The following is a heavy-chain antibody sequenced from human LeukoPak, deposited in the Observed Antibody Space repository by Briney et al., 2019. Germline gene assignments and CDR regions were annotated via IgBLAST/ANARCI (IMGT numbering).Heavy chain of an antibody. J-gene: IGHJ5*02. D-gene: IGHD3-10*01. CDR2: IYYSGST. V-gene: IGHV4-39*01. CDR1: GGSISSSSYY. Sequence: SETLSLTCTVSGGSISSSSYYWGWIRQPPGKGLEWIGSIYYSGSTYYNPSLKSRVTISVDTSKNQFSLKLSSVTAADTAVYYCATIEAYYYGSGSYNWFDPWGQGTLVTVSS. CDR3: ATIEAYYYGSGSYNWFDP.